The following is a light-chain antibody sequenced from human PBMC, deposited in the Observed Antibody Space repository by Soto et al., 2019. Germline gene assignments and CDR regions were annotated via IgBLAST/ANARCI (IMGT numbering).Light chain of an antibody. CDR2: GAS. V-gene: IGKV3-20*01. CDR3: QQYGSSPRT. J-gene: IGKJ1*01. Sequence: EIEWTQSPGTLSLSPGERATLSCRASQSVSSSYLAWYQQKPGQAPRLLIYGASSRATGIPDRFSGSGSGTDFTLTSSRLEPEDFAVYYCQQYGSSPRTCGQGTKVEIK. CDR1: QSVSSSY.